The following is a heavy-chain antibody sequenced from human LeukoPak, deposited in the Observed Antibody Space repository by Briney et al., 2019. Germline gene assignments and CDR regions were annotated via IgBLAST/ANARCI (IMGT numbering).Heavy chain of an antibody. J-gene: IGHJ4*02. Sequence: PSETLSLTCTVSGGSISSYYWSWIRQPPGKGLEWIGYIYCSGSTNYNPSLKSRVTISIDTSKNQFSLNLSSVTAADTAVYYCARGYYGRGDNWGQGTLVTVSS. D-gene: IGHD3-10*01. V-gene: IGHV4-59*08. CDR1: GGSISSYY. CDR3: ARGYYGRGDN. CDR2: IYCSGST.